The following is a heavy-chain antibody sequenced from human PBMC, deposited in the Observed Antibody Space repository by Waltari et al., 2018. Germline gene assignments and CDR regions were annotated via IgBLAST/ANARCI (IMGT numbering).Heavy chain of an antibody. CDR2: IRYYGSNK. D-gene: IGHD3-16*01. J-gene: IGHJ4*02. CDR3: AKVSTGWGFDY. V-gene: IGHV3-30*02. CDR1: GFTFSSYG. Sequence: QVQLVESGGGVVQPGGSLRLSCAASGFTFSSYGMHWVRQAPGKGLEWVAFIRYYGSNKYYADSVKGRFTISRDNSKNTLYLQMNSLRAEDTAVYYCAKVSTGWGFDYWGQGTLVTVSS.